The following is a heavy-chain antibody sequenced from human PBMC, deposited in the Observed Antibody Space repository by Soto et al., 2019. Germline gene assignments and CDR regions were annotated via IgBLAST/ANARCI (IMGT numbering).Heavy chain of an antibody. D-gene: IGHD3-10*01. Sequence: GGSLRLSCAASGFTFSSYWMHWIRQAPGKGLVWVRRINSDGSSTSYADSVKGRFTISRDNAKNTLYLQMNSLRAEDTAVYYCAPGIQAFDIWGQGTMVTVSS. V-gene: IGHV3-74*01. CDR3: APGIQAFDI. CDR2: INSDGSST. J-gene: IGHJ3*02. CDR1: GFTFSSYW.